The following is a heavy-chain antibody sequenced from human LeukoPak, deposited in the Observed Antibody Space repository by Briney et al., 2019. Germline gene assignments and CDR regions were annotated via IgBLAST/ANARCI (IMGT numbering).Heavy chain of an antibody. Sequence: PGGSLRLSCAASGFTVSSNYMGWVRQAPGKGLECVSVIYGGGNTYYPDSVKGRFTISRDTSQNTVYLQMNSLRAEDTAVYYCARWTTLTTRDLDYWGQGTLVTVSS. D-gene: IGHD4-17*01. CDR3: ARWTTLTTRDLDY. J-gene: IGHJ4*02. CDR1: GFTVSSNY. CDR2: IYGGGNT. V-gene: IGHV3-53*01.